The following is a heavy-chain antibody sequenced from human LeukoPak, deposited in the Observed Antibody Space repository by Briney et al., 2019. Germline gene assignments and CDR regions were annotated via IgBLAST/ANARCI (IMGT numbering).Heavy chain of an antibody. CDR2: IAGSDGYT. D-gene: IGHD3-9*01. V-gene: IGHV3-23*01. J-gene: IGHJ4*01. CDR1: GFISSNYA. Sequence: VGCLRPSNAASGFISSNYAISGGRPAPRKGLGWGSAIAGSDGYTYSAHSVRGGSTSSRDDPKNPLYLQMHTLRVEDTGVYYCAKWVDYDILTGYYDSDYWGHGPLVTVSS. CDR3: AKWVDYDILTGYYDSDY.